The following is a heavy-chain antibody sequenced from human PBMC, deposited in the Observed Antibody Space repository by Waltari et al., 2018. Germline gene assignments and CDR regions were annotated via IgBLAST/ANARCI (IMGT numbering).Heavy chain of an antibody. CDR3: ARGSLVWDGVDH. V-gene: IGHV3-7*01. D-gene: IGHD1-26*01. CDR1: VSTFSNHW. CDR2: INQNGRGE. Sequence: EVQVVESGGGFVQLGGSLRLSCAAQVSTFSNHWMSWVRPAPGKGPEWVANINQNGRGEFYVDSVKGRFTISRDNAKNSLYLQLNSLRAEDTAVYYCARGSLVWDGVDHWGQGTLVTVSS. J-gene: IGHJ4*02.